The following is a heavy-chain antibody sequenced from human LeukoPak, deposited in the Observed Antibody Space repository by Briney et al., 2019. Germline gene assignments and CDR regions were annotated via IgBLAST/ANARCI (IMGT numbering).Heavy chain of an antibody. CDR2: ISGSGGST. CDR1: GFTFSGFV. J-gene: IGHJ4*02. Sequence: SGGSLRLSCAASGFTFSGFVMSWVRQAPGKGLEWVSAISGSGGSTYYADSVKGRFTISRDNSKNTLYLQMTSLRAEDTAVYYCTRDRVSSDSWGQGTLVIVSS. CDR3: TRDRVSSDS. V-gene: IGHV3-23*01. D-gene: IGHD3-16*02.